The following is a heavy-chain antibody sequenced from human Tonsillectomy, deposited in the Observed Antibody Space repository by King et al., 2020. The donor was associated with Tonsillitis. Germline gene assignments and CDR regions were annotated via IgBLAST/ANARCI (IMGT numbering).Heavy chain of an antibody. CDR3: VKDLNYYRGYFQL. CDR2: ISGSGDST. CDR1: GFTFSRYA. Sequence: VQLVESGGGLVQPGGSLRLSCAVSGFTFSRYAMNWVRQAPGKGLEWVSGISGSGDSTYYTDSVKGRFTISRDNSKNALYLQINSLRADDTALYYCVKDLNYYRGYFQLWGQGILVTVSS. V-gene: IGHV3-23*04. J-gene: IGHJ1*01. D-gene: IGHD3-10*02.